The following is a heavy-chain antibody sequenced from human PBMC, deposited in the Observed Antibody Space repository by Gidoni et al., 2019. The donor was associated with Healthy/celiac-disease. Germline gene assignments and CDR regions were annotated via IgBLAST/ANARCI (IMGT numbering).Heavy chain of an antibody. D-gene: IGHD3-3*01. CDR2: IKSKTDGGTT. CDR3: TTDHHYDFPDY. J-gene: IGHJ4*02. V-gene: IGHV3-15*01. Sequence: EVQLVESGGGLVKPGGSLRLSCAASGFTFSNAWMSWVRQAPGKGLEWFGRIKSKTDGGTTDYAAPVKGRFTISRDDSKNTLYLQMNSLKTEDTAVYYCTTDHHYDFPDYWGQGTLVTVSS. CDR1: GFTFSNAW.